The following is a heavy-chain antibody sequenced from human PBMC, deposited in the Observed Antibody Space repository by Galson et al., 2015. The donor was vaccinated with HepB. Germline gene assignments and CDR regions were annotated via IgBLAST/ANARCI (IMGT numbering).Heavy chain of an antibody. CDR1: GFTFSSYS. J-gene: IGHJ4*02. CDR2: ISSSSSYI. V-gene: IGHV3-21*01. Sequence: SLRLSCAASGFTFSSYSMNWVRQAPGKGLEWVSSISSSSSYIYYADPVKGRFTISRDNAKNSLYLQMNSLRAEDTAVYYCARAFGATRAFDYWGQGTLVTVSS. CDR3: ARAFGATRAFDY. D-gene: IGHD3-16*01.